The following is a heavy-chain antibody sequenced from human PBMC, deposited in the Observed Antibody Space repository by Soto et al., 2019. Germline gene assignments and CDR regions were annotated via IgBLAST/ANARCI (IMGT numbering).Heavy chain of an antibody. CDR2: IYAAGHT. J-gene: IGHJ6*03. Sequence: VGSLRLSCEVSGFTVGTNYISCVRQSPGKGLEWVSVIYAAGHTYYPDSVKGRFTISRDKSLNTVSLQMSSLRVDDTAVYYCARAIVTPGTHYIDVWGKGTTVTVSS. CDR1: GFTVGTNY. D-gene: IGHD4-4*01. V-gene: IGHV3-66*01. CDR3: ARAIVTPGTHYIDV.